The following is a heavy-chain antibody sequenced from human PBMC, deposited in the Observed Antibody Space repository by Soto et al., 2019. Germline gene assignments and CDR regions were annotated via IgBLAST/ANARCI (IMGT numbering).Heavy chain of an antibody. CDR1: GDTFSSYA. J-gene: IGHJ5*02. V-gene: IGHV1-69*01. CDR3: ARDRYSSGWPPFWFDP. Sequence: QVQLVQSGAEVKKPGSSVKVSCKASGDTFSSYAISWVRQAPGQGLEWMGGIIPIFGTANYAQKFQGRVTITADESTSTAYMELSSLRSEDTAVYYCARDRYSSGWPPFWFDPWGQGTLVTVSS. CDR2: IIPIFGTA. D-gene: IGHD6-19*01.